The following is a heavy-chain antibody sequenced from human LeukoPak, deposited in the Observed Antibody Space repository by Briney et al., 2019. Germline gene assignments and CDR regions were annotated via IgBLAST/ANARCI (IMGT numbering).Heavy chain of an antibody. D-gene: IGHD1-26*01. CDR1: GFTFSSYA. J-gene: IGHJ4*02. V-gene: IGHV3-48*01. CDR2: ISGRSSTI. Sequence: GGSLRLSCAGSGFTFSSYAMSWVRQAPGKGLEWISYISGRSSTIYYADSVRGRFTISRDNAKNSMYLQMNSLRAEDTAVYYCARDRLTSGSYFFDYWGQGTLVTVSS. CDR3: ARDRLTSGSYFFDY.